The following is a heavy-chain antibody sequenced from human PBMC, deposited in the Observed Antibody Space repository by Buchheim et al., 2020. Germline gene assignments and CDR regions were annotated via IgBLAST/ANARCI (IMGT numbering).Heavy chain of an antibody. V-gene: IGHV3-48*02. J-gene: IGHJ4*02. CDR3: ARDTVTFNN. D-gene: IGHD4-17*01. CDR2: ISGGSRTV. CDR1: GFSFSTHS. Sequence: EVQLVESGGGLVQPGGSLRLSCAASGFSFSTHSMNWVRQAPGKGLEWISYISGGSRTVYYADSVKGRFTISRDNAKNSMYLQMNSLRDEDTAIYYCARDTVTFNNWGQGTL.